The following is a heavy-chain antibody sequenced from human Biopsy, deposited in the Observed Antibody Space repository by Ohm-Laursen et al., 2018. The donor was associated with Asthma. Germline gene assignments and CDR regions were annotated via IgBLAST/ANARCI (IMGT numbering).Heavy chain of an antibody. CDR2: IDQSGYT. V-gene: IGHV4-34*01. CDR1: GGYLTGHY. J-gene: IGHJ5*02. Sequence: SETLSLTCTVYGGYLTGHYWNWIRQPPGKGLEWIGEIDQSGYTNYNPSLKSRVTISADTSKSQFSLKLTSVTAADTAVYYCARASLAARANWFDPWGQGTLVTVSS. D-gene: IGHD6-6*01. CDR3: ARASLAARANWFDP.